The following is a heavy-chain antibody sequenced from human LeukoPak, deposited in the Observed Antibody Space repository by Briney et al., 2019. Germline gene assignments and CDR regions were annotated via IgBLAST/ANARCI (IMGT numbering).Heavy chain of an antibody. D-gene: IGHD4-11*01. V-gene: IGHV3-53*01. Sequence: PGGSLRLSCAASGFTVSSNYMSWVRQAPGKGLEWVSVIYSGGSTYYADSVKGRFTVSRDNSRNTLYLQMNSLGVEDTAVYFCAKTTGYSDYSPFHHWGQGTLVTVSS. CDR2: IYSGGST. J-gene: IGHJ1*01. CDR1: GFTVSSNY. CDR3: AKTTGYSDYSPFHH.